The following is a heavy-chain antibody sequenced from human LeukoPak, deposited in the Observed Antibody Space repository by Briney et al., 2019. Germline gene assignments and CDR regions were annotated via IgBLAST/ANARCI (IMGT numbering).Heavy chain of an antibody. CDR3: ARGVGYCSSTSCYWWFDP. J-gene: IGHJ5*02. V-gene: IGHV3-74*01. D-gene: IGHD2-2*01. CDR2: INSDGSST. CDR1: GFTFSSYW. Sequence: GGSLRLSCAASGFTFSSYWMHWVRQAPGKGLVWVSRINSDGSSTSYADSVKGRFTISRDNAKNTLYLQMNSLRAEDTAVYYCARGVGYCSSTSCYWWFDPWGQGTLITVSS.